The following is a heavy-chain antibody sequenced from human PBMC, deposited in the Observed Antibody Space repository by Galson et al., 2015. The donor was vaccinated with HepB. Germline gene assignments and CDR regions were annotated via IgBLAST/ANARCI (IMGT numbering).Heavy chain of an antibody. CDR3: ARNYYGSGSYGWFDP. CDR1: GYTFISYG. Sequence: SVKVSCKASGYTFISYGISWMRQAPGQGLEWMGWISAYNGNTNYAQKFQGRVTMTTDTSTSTAYMELRSLRSDDTAVYYCARNYYGSGSYGWFDPWGQGTLVTVSS. D-gene: IGHD3-10*01. CDR2: ISAYNGNT. J-gene: IGHJ5*02. V-gene: IGHV1-18*04.